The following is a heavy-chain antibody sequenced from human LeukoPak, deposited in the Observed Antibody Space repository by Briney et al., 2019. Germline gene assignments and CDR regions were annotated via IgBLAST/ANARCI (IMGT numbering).Heavy chain of an antibody. CDR1: GYTFTKYG. V-gene: IGHV1-18*01. CDR2: ISAYNGDI. J-gene: IGHJ3*02. CDR3: ARESGSDAFDI. Sequence: ASVKVSCKASGYTFTKYGVSWVRQAPGQGLEWMGWISAYNGDIKYAQRGKGRVTMTTNTSTSTVYMELRSLRSDDTAVYYCARESGSDAFDIWGQGTMVTVSS.